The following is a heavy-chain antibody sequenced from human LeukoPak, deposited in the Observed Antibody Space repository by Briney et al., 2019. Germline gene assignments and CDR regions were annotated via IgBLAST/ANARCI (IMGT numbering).Heavy chain of an antibody. CDR2: IYHSGTT. CDR3: VRGVATVVNRFDY. D-gene: IGHD5-12*01. CDR1: GYSISSGYY. Sequence: SETLSLTCAVSGYSISSGYYWGWIRQPTGKGLEWIGSIYHSGTTYYNSSLKSRVTISVDTSKNQFSLNLNSVTAADTAVYYCVRGVATVVNRFDYWGQGTLVTVSS. J-gene: IGHJ4*02. V-gene: IGHV4-38-2*01.